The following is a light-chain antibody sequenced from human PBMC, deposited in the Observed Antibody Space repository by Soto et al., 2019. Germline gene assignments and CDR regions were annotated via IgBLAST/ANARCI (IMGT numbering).Light chain of an antibody. J-gene: IGKJ4*01. V-gene: IGKV3-20*01. CDR1: QSISSSY. CDR2: GVS. CDR3: QQYDSAPRT. Sequence: EIVLTQSPGTLSLSPGERATLSCRASQSISSSYLAWYQQKPGQAPRLLIYGVSSRATGIPDRFSGSGSGTDFTLTISRLEPEDFAVSYCQQYDSAPRTFGGGTKVEIK.